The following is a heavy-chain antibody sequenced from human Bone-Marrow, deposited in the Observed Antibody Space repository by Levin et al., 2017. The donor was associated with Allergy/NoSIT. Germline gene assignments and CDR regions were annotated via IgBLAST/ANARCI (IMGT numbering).Heavy chain of an antibody. CDR2: ITWNSDNI. J-gene: IGHJ6*02. V-gene: IGHV3-9*01. CDR1: GFTFDDYA. CDR3: AKDISGLTNYYGSGTHYYYAMDV. D-gene: IGHD3-10*01. Sequence: PGESLKISCAASGFTFDDYAMHWVRQGPGKGLEWVSGITWNSDNIGYADSVKGRFNISRDNAKNSLYLQVNSLRPEDTAVYYCAKDISGLTNYYGSGTHYYYAMDVWGQGTTVSVSS.